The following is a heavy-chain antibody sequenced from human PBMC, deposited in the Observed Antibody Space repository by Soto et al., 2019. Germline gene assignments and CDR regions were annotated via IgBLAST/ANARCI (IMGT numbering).Heavy chain of an antibody. Sequence: SETLSLTCAVYGGSFSGYYWSWIRQPPGKGLEWIGEINHSGSTNYNPSLKSRVTISVDTSKNQFSLKLSSVTAADTAVYYCARGCLQQWPCDYWGQGLLVTVSS. V-gene: IGHV4-34*01. D-gene: IGHD6-19*01. J-gene: IGHJ4*02. CDR1: GGSFSGYY. CDR3: ARGCLQQWPCDY. CDR2: INHSGST.